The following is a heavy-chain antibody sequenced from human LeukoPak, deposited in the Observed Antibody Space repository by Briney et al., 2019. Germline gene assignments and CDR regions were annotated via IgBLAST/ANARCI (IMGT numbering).Heavy chain of an antibody. J-gene: IGHJ3*02. CDR1: GYTFTSYG. CDR2: INPNSGGT. D-gene: IGHD1-26*01. Sequence: GASVKVSCKASGYTFTSYGISWVRQAPGQGLEWMGWINPNSGGTNYAQKFQGRVTMTRDTSISTAYMGLSRLRSDDTAVYYCARPYSGSYHDAFDIWGQGTMVTVSS. CDR3: ARPYSGSYHDAFDI. V-gene: IGHV1-2*02.